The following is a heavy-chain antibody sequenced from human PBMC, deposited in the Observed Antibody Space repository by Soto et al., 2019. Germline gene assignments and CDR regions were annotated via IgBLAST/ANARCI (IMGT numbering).Heavy chain of an antibody. J-gene: IGHJ4*02. CDR3: ARSYYGSGSYYLPAY. CDR1: GFTFSSYS. V-gene: IGHV3-48*02. CDR2: ISSTSYTI. D-gene: IGHD3-10*01. Sequence: GGSLRLSCAASGFTFSSYSMNWVRQAPGKGLGWVSYISSTSYTIYYSDSVKGRFTISRDNAKNSLYLQMNSLREEDTAVYYCARSYYGSGSYYLPAYWGQGTLVTVSS.